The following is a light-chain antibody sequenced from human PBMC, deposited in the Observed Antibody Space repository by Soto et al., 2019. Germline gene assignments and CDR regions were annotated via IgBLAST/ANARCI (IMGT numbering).Light chain of an antibody. CDR3: LQYGSAPRA. J-gene: IGKJ1*01. V-gene: IGKV3-20*01. CDR2: DTA. CDR1: QSISVRH. Sequence: EIVLTQSPGTLSLSPGERATLSCRASQSISVRHLAWYQQKPGQIPRLLIFDTASRAIGIPDRFSGSGSRPDFTLTISRLEPEDFAVYYCLQYGSAPRAFGQGTKVQIK.